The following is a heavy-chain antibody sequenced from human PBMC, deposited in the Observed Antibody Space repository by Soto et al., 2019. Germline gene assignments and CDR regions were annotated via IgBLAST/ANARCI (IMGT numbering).Heavy chain of an antibody. D-gene: IGHD3-22*01. Sequence: SGPTLVNPTQTLTLTCTFSGFSLSTNTMCVSWIRQPPGKALEWLALIDWDDDKYYSTSLKTRLTISKDTSKNQVVLTMTNMDRVDTSTYYFVLSRRHESSGLYVYYFDYWGQGTQATVS. CDR2: IDWDDDK. CDR1: GFSLSTNTMC. CDR3: VLSRRHESSGLYVYYFDY. V-gene: IGHV2-70*01. J-gene: IGHJ4*02.